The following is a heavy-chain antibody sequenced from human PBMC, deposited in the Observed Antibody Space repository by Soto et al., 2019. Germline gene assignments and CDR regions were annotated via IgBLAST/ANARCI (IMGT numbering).Heavy chain of an antibody. D-gene: IGHD3-22*01. CDR2: ISSSGSTI. CDR3: ARPAPYYYDSSGYVDY. V-gene: IGHV3-11*01. J-gene: IGHJ4*02. CDR1: GFTFSDYY. Sequence: GGSLRLSCAASGFTFSDYYMSWIRQAPGKGLEWVSYISSSGSTIYYADSVKGRFTISRDNAKNSLYLQMNSLRAEDTAVYYCARPAPYYYDSSGYVDYWGQGTLVTSPQ.